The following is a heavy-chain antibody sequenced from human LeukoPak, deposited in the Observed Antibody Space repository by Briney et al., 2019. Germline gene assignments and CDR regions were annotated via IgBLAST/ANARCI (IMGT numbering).Heavy chain of an antibody. CDR3: ASRSRWGLGRPY. CDR1: GFTFSDYY. D-gene: IGHD3-16*01. J-gene: IGHJ4*02. CDR2: ISSSGSTI. V-gene: IGHV3-11*04. Sequence: GGSLRLSCAASGFTFSDYYMSWIRQAPGKGLEWVSYISSSGSTIYYADSVKGRFTISRDNAKDSLYLQMNSLRAEDTAVYYCASRSRWGLGRPYWGQGTLVTVSS.